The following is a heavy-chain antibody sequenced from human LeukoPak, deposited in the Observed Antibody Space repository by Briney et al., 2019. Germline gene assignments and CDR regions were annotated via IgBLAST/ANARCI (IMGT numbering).Heavy chain of an antibody. CDR2: MNPNSGNT. J-gene: IGHJ1*01. D-gene: IGHD5-24*01. V-gene: IGHV1-8*01. Sequence: GASVKVSCKASGYTFTSYDINWVRQATGQGLEWMGWMNPNSGNTGYAQKFQGRVTMTRNTSISIAYIELRSLRSEDTAVYYCAREGGAIEMATISTEYFQHWGQGTLVTVSS. CDR3: AREGGAIEMATISTEYFQH. CDR1: GYTFTSYD.